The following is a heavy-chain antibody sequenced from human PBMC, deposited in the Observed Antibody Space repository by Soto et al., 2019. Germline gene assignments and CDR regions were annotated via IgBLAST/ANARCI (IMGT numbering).Heavy chain of an antibody. Sequence: GGSLRLSCAASGFTFSSYAMSWVRQAPGKXLEWVSAISGSGGSTYYADSVKGRFTISRDNSKNTLYLQMNSLRAEDTAVYYCAKDTPDGSGSYYNVWSGYYYYGMDVWGQETTVTVS. V-gene: IGHV3-23*01. CDR2: ISGSGGST. CDR1: GFTFSSYA. D-gene: IGHD3-10*01. CDR3: AKDTPDGSGSYYNVWSGYYYYGMDV. J-gene: IGHJ6*02.